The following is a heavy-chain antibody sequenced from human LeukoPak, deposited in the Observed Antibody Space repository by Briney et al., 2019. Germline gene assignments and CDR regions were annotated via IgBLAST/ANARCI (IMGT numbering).Heavy chain of an antibody. V-gene: IGHV3-23*01. Sequence: GGSLRLSCAASGFTFSSYAMSWVRQAPGKGLEWVSAISGSGGSTYYADSVKGWFTISRDNSKNTLYLQMNSLRAEDTAVYYCAKVGNSYYYYGMDVWGQGTTVTVSS. J-gene: IGHJ6*02. CDR3: AKVGNSYYYYGMDV. D-gene: IGHD4-23*01. CDR2: ISGSGGST. CDR1: GFTFSSYA.